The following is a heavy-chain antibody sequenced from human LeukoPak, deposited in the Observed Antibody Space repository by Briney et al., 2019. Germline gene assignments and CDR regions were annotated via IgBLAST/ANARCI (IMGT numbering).Heavy chain of an antibody. Sequence: ASVKDSCKASGYTFTGYGISRVRKAPVQGLEWMGWISAYNGNTNYAQKLQRRVTMTTDTSTSTAYMELRSLRSDDTAVYYCARVEVGSHGWWGQGTLVTVSS. CDR1: GYTFTGYG. V-gene: IGHV1-18*01. J-gene: IGHJ4*02. CDR2: ISAYNGNT. CDR3: ARVEVGSHGW. D-gene: IGHD1-26*01.